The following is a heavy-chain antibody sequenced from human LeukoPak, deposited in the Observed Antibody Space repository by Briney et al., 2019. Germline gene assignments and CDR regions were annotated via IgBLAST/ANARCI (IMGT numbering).Heavy chain of an antibody. J-gene: IGHJ5*02. V-gene: IGHV4-61*01. D-gene: IGHD1-1*01. CDR3: AREGRELDP. CDR1: GGSVSSGSYY. CDR2: IYYSGST. Sequence: PSETLSLTCTVSGGSVSSGSYYWSWIRQPPGKGLECIGYIYYSGSTNYNPSLKSRVTISVDTSKNQFSLKLSSVTAADTAVYYCAREGRELDPWGQGTLVTVSS.